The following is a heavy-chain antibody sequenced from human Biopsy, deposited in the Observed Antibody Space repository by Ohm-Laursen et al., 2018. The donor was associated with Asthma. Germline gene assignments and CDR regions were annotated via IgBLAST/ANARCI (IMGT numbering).Heavy chain of an antibody. CDR3: ARDLGIVGATPDGFNI. V-gene: IGHV4-30-4*01. J-gene: IGHJ3*02. D-gene: IGHD1-26*01. CDR1: GGSINSSTW. CDR2: VYSSGST. Sequence: TLSLTCTVSGGSINSSTWWSWVRQPPGKGLERVGYVYSSGSTYYNPSLDSRVMISLDTSKNQFSLSLSSVTAADTAVYFCARDLGIVGATPDGFNIWGQGTLVTVSS.